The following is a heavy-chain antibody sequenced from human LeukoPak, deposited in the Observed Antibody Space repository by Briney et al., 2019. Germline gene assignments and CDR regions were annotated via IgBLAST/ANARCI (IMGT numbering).Heavy chain of an antibody. CDR3: ASGDFRDAFDI. Sequence: GGSLRLSCAASGFTFSSYSMNWVRQAPGKGLEWVSSISSSSSYIYYADSAKGRFTISRDNAKNSLYLQMNSLRAEDTAVYYCASGDFRDAFDIWGQGTMVTVSS. D-gene: IGHD3-3*01. J-gene: IGHJ3*02. CDR1: GFTFSSYS. CDR2: ISSSSSYI. V-gene: IGHV3-21*01.